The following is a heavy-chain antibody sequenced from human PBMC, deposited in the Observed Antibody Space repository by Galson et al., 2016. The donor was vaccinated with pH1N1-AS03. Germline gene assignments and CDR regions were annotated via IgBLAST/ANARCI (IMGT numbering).Heavy chain of an antibody. Sequence: SVKVSCKASGGTFSSSAISWLRQAPGQGLEWMGGILPGLGSATYAQNLQGRVTITADESTTTAYMELRGLRSDDTAVYYCARPASDSSVYSVFDFWGQGTLVTVSS. CDR3: ARPASDSSVYSVFDF. CDR1: GGTFSSSA. D-gene: IGHD3-22*01. V-gene: IGHV1-69*13. CDR2: ILPGLGSA. J-gene: IGHJ4*02.